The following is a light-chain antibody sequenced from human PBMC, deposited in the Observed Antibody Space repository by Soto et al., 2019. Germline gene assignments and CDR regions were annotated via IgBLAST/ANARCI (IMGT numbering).Light chain of an antibody. Sequence: ALTQPASVSGSPGQSITISCTGTSSDVGGYNYVSWYQQHPGKAPKLMIYDVSNRPSGVSNRFSGSKSGNTASLTISGLQAEDEADYYCSSYTSSSTLKVFGGGTKLTVL. V-gene: IGLV2-14*01. CDR3: SSYTSSSTLKV. CDR1: SSDVGGYNY. CDR2: DVS. J-gene: IGLJ2*01.